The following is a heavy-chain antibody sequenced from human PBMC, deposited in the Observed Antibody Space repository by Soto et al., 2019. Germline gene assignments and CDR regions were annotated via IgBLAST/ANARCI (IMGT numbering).Heavy chain of an antibody. J-gene: IGHJ4*02. CDR3: AREVVRWGLDY. V-gene: IGHV4-61*01. D-gene: IGHD4-17*01. Sequence: QVQLRESGPGLVKPSETLSLTCTVSGGSVSSGSYYWSWIRQPPGKGLEWIGYIYYSGSTNYNPSLKSRVTISVDTSKNQFSLKLSSVTAADTAVYYCAREVVRWGLDYWGQGTLVTVSS. CDR2: IYYSGST. CDR1: GGSVSSGSYY.